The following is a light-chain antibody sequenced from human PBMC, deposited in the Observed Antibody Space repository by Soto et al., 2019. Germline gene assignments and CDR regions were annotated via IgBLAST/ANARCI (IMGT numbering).Light chain of an antibody. CDR1: SSNIGAGYD. CDR2: GNS. CDR3: QPYDSSLSGGV. J-gene: IGLJ3*02. V-gene: IGLV1-40*01. Sequence: QSVLTQPPSVSGAPGQRVTISCTGSSSNIGAGYDVHWYQQLPGTAPKLLIYGNSNRPSGVPDRFSGSKSGTSASLAITGLQAEDESDYYCQPYDSSLSGGVFDGGTKLTVL.